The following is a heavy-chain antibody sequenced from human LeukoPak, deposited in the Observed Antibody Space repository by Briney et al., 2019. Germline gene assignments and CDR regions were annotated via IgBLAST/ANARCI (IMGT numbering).Heavy chain of an antibody. CDR3: ARSCSGGSCYVDY. CDR2: IYYSGST. D-gene: IGHD2-15*01. CDR1: GGSISSYY. J-gene: IGHJ4*02. V-gene: IGHV4-59*01. Sequence: SETLSLTCTVSGGSISSYYWSWIRQPPGKGLEWIGYIYYSGSTNYNPSPKSRVTISVDTSKNQFSLKLSSVTAADTAVYYCARSCSGGSCYVDYWGQGTLVTVSS.